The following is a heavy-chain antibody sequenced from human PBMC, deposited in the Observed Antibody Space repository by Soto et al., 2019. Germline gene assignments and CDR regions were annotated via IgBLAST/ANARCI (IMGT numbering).Heavy chain of an antibody. CDR3: AADSPYYYYGMDV. J-gene: IGHJ6*02. Sequence: SVKVSCKASGFTFTSSAVQWVRQARGQRLEWIGWIVVGSGNTNYAQKFQERVTITRDMSTSTAYMELSSLRSEDTAVYYCAADSPYYYYGMDVWGQGTTVTVSS. V-gene: IGHV1-58*01. CDR1: GFTFTSSA. CDR2: IVVGSGNT.